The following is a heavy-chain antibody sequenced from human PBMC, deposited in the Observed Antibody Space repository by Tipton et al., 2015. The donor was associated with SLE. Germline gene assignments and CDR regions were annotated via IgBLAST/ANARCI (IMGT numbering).Heavy chain of an antibody. Sequence: TLSLTCSVSGVSISRSSYYWGWIRQPPGKGLEWIGTISYDGSPYSTPSLKSRLTMSLDTSKNQFSLKLMSLTAADTAVYYCARDTRDWFLSESWGQGALVTVSS. D-gene: IGHD3-9*01. CDR3: ARDTRDWFLSES. CDR2: ISYDGSP. V-gene: IGHV4-39*07. CDR1: GVSISRSSYY. J-gene: IGHJ4*02.